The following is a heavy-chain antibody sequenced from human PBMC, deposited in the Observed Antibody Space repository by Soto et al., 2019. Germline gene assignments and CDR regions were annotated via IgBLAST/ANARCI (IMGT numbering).Heavy chain of an antibody. V-gene: IGHV3-33*01. CDR2: IWSHGNNK. CDR1: GFTFSGYG. Sequence: QVQLVESGGGVVQPGRSLRLSCAASGFTFSGYGMHWVRQAPGKGLEWEALIWSHGNNKYYADSVKGRFTISRDNSKNTLYLQMNSLRAENTAVYYCAREPGADTTPLGYWGQGALVTVTS. J-gene: IGHJ4*02. D-gene: IGHD1-26*01. CDR3: AREPGADTTPLGY.